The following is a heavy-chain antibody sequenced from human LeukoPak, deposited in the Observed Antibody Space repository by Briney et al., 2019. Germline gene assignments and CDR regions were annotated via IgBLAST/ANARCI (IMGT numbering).Heavy chain of an antibody. V-gene: IGHV3-21*01. J-gene: IGHJ4*02. Sequence: GGSLRLSCAASGFTFSSYSRSWVRQAAGKGMEWVGCISSSRSNKYYADSVKGRFTISRDNAKNSLYLQMNSLRAEDTAVYYCARALVTYDYWGQGTLVTVSS. D-gene: IGHD3-9*01. CDR3: ARALVTYDY. CDR2: ISSSRSNK. CDR1: GFTFSSYS.